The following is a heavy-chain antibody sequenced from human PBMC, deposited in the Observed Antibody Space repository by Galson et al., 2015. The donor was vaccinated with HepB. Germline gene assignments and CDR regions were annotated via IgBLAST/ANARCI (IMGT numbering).Heavy chain of an antibody. CDR3: ARDPPGDFGVASLGY. J-gene: IGHJ4*02. Sequence: SVKVSCKASGYTFTGYYMHWVRQAPGQGLEWMGWINPNSGGTNYAQKFQGRVTMTRDTSISTAYMELSRLRSDDTAVYYCARDPPGDFGVASLGYWGQGTLVTVSS. D-gene: IGHD3-3*01. V-gene: IGHV1-2*02. CDR2: INPNSGGT. CDR1: GYTFTGYY.